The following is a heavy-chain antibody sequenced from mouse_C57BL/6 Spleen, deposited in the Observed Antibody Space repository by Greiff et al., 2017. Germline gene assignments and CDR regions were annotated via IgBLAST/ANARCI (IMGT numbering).Heavy chain of an antibody. CDR3: ARERLRRGFYAMDY. CDR2: INPNNGGT. Sequence: EVQLQQSGPELVKPGASVKISCKASGYTFTDYYMNWVKQSHGKSLEWIGDINPNNGGTSYNQKFKGKATLTVDKSSSTAYMALRSLTSEDSAVYYCARERLRRGFYAMDYWGQGTSVTVSS. J-gene: IGHJ4*01. D-gene: IGHD2-4*01. V-gene: IGHV1-26*01. CDR1: GYTFTDYY.